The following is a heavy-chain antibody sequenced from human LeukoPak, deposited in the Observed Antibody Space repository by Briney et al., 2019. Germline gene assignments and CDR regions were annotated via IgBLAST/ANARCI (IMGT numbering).Heavy chain of an antibody. Sequence: SETLSLTCTVSGGSISSSSYHWGWIRQPPGKGLEWIGSIYYSGSTYYNPSLKSRVTISVDTSKNQFSLKLSSVTAADTAVYYCARFTGYYFDYWGQGTLVTVSS. J-gene: IGHJ4*02. D-gene: IGHD1-14*01. CDR1: GGSISSSSYH. V-gene: IGHV4-39*01. CDR3: ARFTGYYFDY. CDR2: IYYSGST.